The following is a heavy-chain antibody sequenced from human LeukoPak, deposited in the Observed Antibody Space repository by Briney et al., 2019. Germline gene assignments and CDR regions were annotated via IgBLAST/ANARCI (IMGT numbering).Heavy chain of an antibody. CDR3: AKTTTGYSSGRYPAWPIDY. CDR1: GFTFGSYA. D-gene: IGHD2-15*01. V-gene: IGHV3-23*01. Sequence: GGSLRLSCAASGFTFGSYAMYWVRQAPGKGLEWVSGIFGSGGSAHYADSVKGRFTISRDNSKNTVYLQMDSLRVEDTAIYYCAKTTTGYSSGRYPAWPIDYWGQGALVTVSS. J-gene: IGHJ4*02. CDR2: IFGSGGSA.